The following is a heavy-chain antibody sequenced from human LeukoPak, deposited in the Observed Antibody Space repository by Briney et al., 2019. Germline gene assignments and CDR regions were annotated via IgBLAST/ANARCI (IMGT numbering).Heavy chain of an antibody. CDR2: ISSSSSYI. CDR3: ARGGVGRSGWYHDY. D-gene: IGHD6-19*01. V-gene: IGHV3-21*01. CDR1: GFTFSSYS. Sequence: PGGSLRLSCAASGFTFSSYSMNWVRQAPGKGLEWVSSISSSSSYIYYADSVKGRFTISRDNAKNSLYLQMNSLRAEDTAVYYCARGGVGRSGWYHDYWGQGTLVTVSS. J-gene: IGHJ4*02.